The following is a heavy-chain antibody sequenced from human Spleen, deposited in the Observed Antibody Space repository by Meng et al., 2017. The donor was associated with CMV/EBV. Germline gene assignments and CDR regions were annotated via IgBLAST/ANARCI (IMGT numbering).Heavy chain of an antibody. Sequence: AASGCIFSDYYMTWIRQAPGKGLEWISYISSSGSLKKYADSVEGRFTISRDNAKKSLYLQMNSLRDEDTAFYYCARDFSAVHNWFDAWGRGTLVTVSS. D-gene: IGHD1-26*01. V-gene: IGHV3-11*04. CDR3: ARDFSAVHNWFDA. J-gene: IGHJ5*02. CDR1: GCIFSDYY. CDR2: ISSSGSLK.